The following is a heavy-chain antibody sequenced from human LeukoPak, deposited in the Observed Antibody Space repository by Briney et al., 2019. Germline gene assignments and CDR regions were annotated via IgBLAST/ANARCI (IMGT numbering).Heavy chain of an antibody. J-gene: IGHJ4*02. CDR2: IYYSGST. V-gene: IGHV4-30-4*01. D-gene: IGHD3-22*01. CDR3: AGEGGYYDSSGPDY. Sequence: SQTLSLTCTVSGGSISSGDYYWSWIRQPPGKGLEWIGYIYYSGSTYYNPSLKSRVTISVDTSKNQFSLKLSSVTAADTAVYYCAGEGGYYDSSGPDYWGQGTLVTVSS. CDR1: GGSISSGDYY.